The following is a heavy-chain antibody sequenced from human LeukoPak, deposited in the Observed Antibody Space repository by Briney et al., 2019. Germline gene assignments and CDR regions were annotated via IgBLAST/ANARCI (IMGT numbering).Heavy chain of an antibody. CDR1: GGSISSYY. Sequence: PSETLSLTCTVSGGSISSYYWSWIRQPPGKGLEWIGYIYYSGSTNYNPSLKSRVTMSVDTSKNQLSLKLSSVTAADTAVYYCVTTSNGRYFDLWGRGTLVTVSS. CDR2: IYYSGST. CDR3: VTTSNGRYFDL. D-gene: IGHD2-8*01. J-gene: IGHJ2*01. V-gene: IGHV4-59*12.